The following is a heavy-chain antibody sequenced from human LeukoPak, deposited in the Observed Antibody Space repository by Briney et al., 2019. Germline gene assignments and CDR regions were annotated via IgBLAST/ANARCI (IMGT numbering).Heavy chain of an antibody. J-gene: IGHJ6*03. Sequence: KPSQTLSLTCTVSGGSISSGSYYWSWIRQPAGKGLEWIGRIYTSGSTNYNPSLKSRVTISVDTSKNQFSLKLSSVTAADTAVYYCLCSSTSWEPRGSPYYYYMDVWGKGTTVTISS. CDR3: LCSSTSWEPRGSPYYYYMDV. CDR2: IYTSGST. D-gene: IGHD2-2*01. CDR1: GGSISSGSYY. V-gene: IGHV4-61*02.